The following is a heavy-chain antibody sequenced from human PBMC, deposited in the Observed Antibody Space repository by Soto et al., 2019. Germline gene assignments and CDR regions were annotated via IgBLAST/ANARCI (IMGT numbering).Heavy chain of an antibody. CDR3: ARGDCEPFYY. Sequence: QLMQSGAEVKKPGASVKVSCKASDYTFTSYGITWVRQAPGQGLQWMGWISPYNGNTHYAQSSQDRVTMTTAASTSTADMELRSLISVDTPVCYCARGDCEPFYYIGQGPLVTVAS. CDR1: DYTFTSYG. V-gene: IGHV1-18*01. CDR2: ISPYNGNT. J-gene: IGHJ4*02. D-gene: IGHD2-21*02.